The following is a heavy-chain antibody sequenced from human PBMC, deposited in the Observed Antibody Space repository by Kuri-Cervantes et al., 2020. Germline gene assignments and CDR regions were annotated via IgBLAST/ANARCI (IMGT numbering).Heavy chain of an antibody. Sequence: ASVKVSCKVSGYTLTELSMHWVRQAPGKGLEWMGGFDPEDGETIYAQKFQGRVTMTEDTSTDTAYMELSSLRSEDTAVYYCARGGPYGDYVEDYYYYYMDVWGKGTTV. D-gene: IGHD4-17*01. CDR2: FDPEDGET. V-gene: IGHV1-24*01. CDR3: ARGGPYGDYVEDYYYYYMDV. CDR1: GYTLTELS. J-gene: IGHJ6*03.